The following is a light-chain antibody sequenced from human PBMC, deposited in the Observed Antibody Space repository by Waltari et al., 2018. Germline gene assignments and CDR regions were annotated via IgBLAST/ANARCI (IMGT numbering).Light chain of an antibody. J-gene: IGKJ4*01. CDR3: QKRRNWPLT. Sequence: EIVLLHSPDILSFSPGERATLSCRASQSVGTYLAWYQQRPGQSPRLLIDDASYKATGIPARFSGSGSETDFTLTISSLQPEDFAVYYCQKRRNWPLTFGGGTRVQI. V-gene: IGKV3-11*01. CDR1: QSVGTY. CDR2: DAS.